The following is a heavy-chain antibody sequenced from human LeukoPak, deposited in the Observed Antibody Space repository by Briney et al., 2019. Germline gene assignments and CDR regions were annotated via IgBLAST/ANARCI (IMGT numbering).Heavy chain of an antibody. CDR2: IYYSGST. Sequence: TSETLSLTCTVSGGSISSSSYYWGWIRQPPGKGLPWIGSIYYSGSTYYNPSLKSRVTISVDTSKNQFSLKLSSVTAADTAVYYCARNPLSYYYGSGSYSSGPDYWGQGTLVTVSS. D-gene: IGHD3-10*01. CDR1: GGSISSSSYY. CDR3: ARNPLSYYYGSGSYSSGPDY. J-gene: IGHJ4*02. V-gene: IGHV4-39*01.